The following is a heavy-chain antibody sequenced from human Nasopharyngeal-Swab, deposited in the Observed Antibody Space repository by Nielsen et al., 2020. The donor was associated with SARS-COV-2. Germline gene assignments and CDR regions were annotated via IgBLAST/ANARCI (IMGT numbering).Heavy chain of an antibody. J-gene: IGHJ5*02. V-gene: IGHV4-61*08. Sequence: SETLSLTCTVSGVSYDFMEAFYWAWIRQAPGQGLEWIGSCSGGGNCNFNPSLKSRVTISVDTSKNQFSLKLSSVTAADTAVYYCAREMGHCTNGVCYERWFDPWGQGTLVTVSS. CDR1: GVSYDFMEAFY. CDR2: CSGGGNC. D-gene: IGHD2-8*01. CDR3: AREMGHCTNGVCYERWFDP.